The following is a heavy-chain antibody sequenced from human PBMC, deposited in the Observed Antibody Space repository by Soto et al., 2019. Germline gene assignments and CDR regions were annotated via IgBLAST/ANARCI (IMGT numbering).Heavy chain of an antibody. Sequence: SETLSLTCAVYGGSFSGYYWSWIRQPPGKGLEWIGEINHSGSTNYNPSLKSRVTISVDTSKNQFSLKLSSVTAADTAVYYCARGSRSRRPFDYWGQGTLVTVSS. CDR1: GGSFSGYY. CDR3: ARGSRSRRPFDY. V-gene: IGHV4-34*01. CDR2: INHSGST. J-gene: IGHJ4*02.